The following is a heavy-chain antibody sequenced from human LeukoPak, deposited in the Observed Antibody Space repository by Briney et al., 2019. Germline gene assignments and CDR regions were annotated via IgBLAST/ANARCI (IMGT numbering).Heavy chain of an antibody. CDR1: GFTFSNFW. CDR3: ARDVRGTDY. V-gene: IGHV3-74*01. CDR2: INSDGSST. Sequence: GGSLRLSCTASGFTFSNFWMGWVRQAPGKGLVWVSRINSDGSSTSYADSVKGRFTISRDNAKNTLYLQMNSLRAEDTAVYYCARDVRGTDYWGQGTLVTVSS. J-gene: IGHJ4*02.